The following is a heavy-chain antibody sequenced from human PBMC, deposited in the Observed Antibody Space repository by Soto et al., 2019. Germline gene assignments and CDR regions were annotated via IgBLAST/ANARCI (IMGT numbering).Heavy chain of an antibody. CDR1: GYTFTGYY. Sequence: APVQVSCKASGYTFTGYYMHWVRQAPGQGLEWMGWINPNSGGTNYAQKFQGWVTMTRDTSISTAYMELSRLRSDDTAVYYCARDQIDFWGPTRHYGMDVWGQGTTVTVSS. J-gene: IGHJ6*02. CDR2: INPNSGGT. V-gene: IGHV1-2*04. D-gene: IGHD3-3*01. CDR3: ARDQIDFWGPTRHYGMDV.